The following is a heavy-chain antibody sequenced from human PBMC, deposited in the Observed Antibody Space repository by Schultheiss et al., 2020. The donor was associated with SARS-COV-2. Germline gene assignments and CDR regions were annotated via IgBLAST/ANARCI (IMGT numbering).Heavy chain of an antibody. CDR3: ARVSTTVTRSHYYGMDV. J-gene: IGHJ6*02. V-gene: IGHV4-31*03. CDR2: IYYSGST. D-gene: IGHD4-11*01. CDR1: GGSISSCGYY. Sequence: SQTLSLTCTVSGGSISSCGYYWSWIRQHPGKGLEWIGYIYYSGSTYYNPSLKSRVTISVDTSKNQFSLKLSSVTAADTAVYYCARVSTTVTRSHYYGMDVWGQGTTVTVSS.